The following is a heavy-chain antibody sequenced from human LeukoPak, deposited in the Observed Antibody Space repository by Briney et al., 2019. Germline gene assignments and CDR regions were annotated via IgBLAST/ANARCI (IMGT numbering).Heavy chain of an antibody. CDR2: MSGRGVST. CDR3: AKDCNGGNCYIDY. Sequence: PGGSLRLSCAASGFTFTNYAMSWVRQAPGKGLEWVSGMSGRGVSTYYADSVKDRFTISSDNSKNTLYLQMNSLRAEDTAIYYCAKDCNGGNCYIDYWGQGTLVTVAS. CDR1: GFTFTNYA. J-gene: IGHJ4*02. V-gene: IGHV3-23*01. D-gene: IGHD2-15*01.